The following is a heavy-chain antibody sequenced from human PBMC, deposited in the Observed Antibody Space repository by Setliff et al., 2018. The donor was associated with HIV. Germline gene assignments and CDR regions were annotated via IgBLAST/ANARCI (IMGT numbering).Heavy chain of an antibody. CDR1: GDSISSSNYY. CDR2: IYYTGST. Sequence: PSETLSLTCSVSGDSISSSNYYWGWIRQPPGKGLDWIGSIYYTGSTYYNPSLKSRVTISVDTSKNQFSLKLSSVTAADTAVNYCASGIAAASPNYYYYFGMDVWGQGTTVTV. CDR3: ASGIAAASPNYYYYFGMDV. J-gene: IGHJ6*02. V-gene: IGHV4-39*01. D-gene: IGHD6-13*01.